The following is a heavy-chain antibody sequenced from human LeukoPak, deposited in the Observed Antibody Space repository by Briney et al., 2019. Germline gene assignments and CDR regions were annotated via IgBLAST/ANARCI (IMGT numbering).Heavy chain of an antibody. J-gene: IGHJ4*02. D-gene: IGHD5-12*01. CDR1: GYTFTSYA. CDR3: ARDRGSGYSFDY. CDR2: INAGNGNT. V-gene: IGHV1-3*01. Sequence: ASVKVSCKASGYTFTSYAMHWVRQAPGQRLEWMGWINAGNGNTKYSQKFQGRVTITRDTSASTAYMELSSLRSDDTAVYYCARDRGSGYSFDYWGQGTLVTVSS.